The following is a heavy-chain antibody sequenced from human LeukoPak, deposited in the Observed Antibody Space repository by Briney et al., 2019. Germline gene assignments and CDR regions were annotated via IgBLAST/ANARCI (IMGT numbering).Heavy chain of an antibody. CDR1: GYTFTRHG. Sequence: ASVKVSCKASGYTFTRHGISWVRQAPGQGLEWMGWISGYNGDTKFAQKFQDRVSMTTDTSTSTAYMEVRSLRSDDTAMYYCARDPSNTSGRMIWLDSWGQGTLVTVSS. CDR2: ISGYNGDT. J-gene: IGHJ5*01. CDR3: ARDPSNTSGRMIWLDS. D-gene: IGHD2-2*01. V-gene: IGHV1-18*01.